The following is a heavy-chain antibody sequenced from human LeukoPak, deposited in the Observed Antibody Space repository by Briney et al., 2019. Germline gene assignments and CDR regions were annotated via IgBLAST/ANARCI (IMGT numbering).Heavy chain of an antibody. CDR3: ARDGSGSGTYYYMDV. CDR2: IYYSGST. D-gene: IGHD3-10*01. CDR1: GGSISSYY. Sequence: SETLSLTCTVPGGSISSYYWSWIRQPPGKGLAWIGDIYYSGSTNYNSSLKSRVTISVDTSKNQLSLKLSSVTAADTAIYYCARDGSGSGTYYYMDVWGKGTRVTVSS. J-gene: IGHJ6*03. V-gene: IGHV4-59*01.